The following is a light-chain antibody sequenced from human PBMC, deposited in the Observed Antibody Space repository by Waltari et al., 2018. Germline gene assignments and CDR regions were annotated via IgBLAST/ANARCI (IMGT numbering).Light chain of an antibody. V-gene: IGLV1-51*01. CDR2: ENF. Sequence: QSVLTQPPSVSAASGQMVSISCSGSSSNIGFNSVSCYQKLPETAPKLIIYENFRRRSRLHHLFEGAKAGTSATLDITGLQTGDEGDYGATWDSSLSAGVFGTGTKVTVL. CDR3: ATWDSSLSAGV. J-gene: IGLJ1*01. CDR1: SSNIGFNS.